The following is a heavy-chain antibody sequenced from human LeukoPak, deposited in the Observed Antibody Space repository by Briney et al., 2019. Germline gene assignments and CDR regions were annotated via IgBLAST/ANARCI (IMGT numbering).Heavy chain of an antibody. V-gene: IGHV3-9*01. J-gene: IGHJ6*02. CDR1: GFTFDDYA. D-gene: IGHD6-13*01. CDR3: AKVEVAAAGLEYGMDV. Sequence: GSSLRLSCAASGFTFDDYAMHWARQAPGEGLEWVSGISWISGGIGYADSVKGRFTISRDNAKNSLYLQMNSLRAEDTAWYYCAKVEVAAAGLEYGMDVWGQGTTVTVSS. CDR2: ISWISGGI.